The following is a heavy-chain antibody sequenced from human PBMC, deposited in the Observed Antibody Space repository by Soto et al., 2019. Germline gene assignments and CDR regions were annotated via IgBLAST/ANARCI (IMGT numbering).Heavy chain of an antibody. D-gene: IGHD1-20*01. V-gene: IGHV3-21*01. J-gene: IGHJ3*02. Sequence: EVQLVESGGGLVKPGGSLRLSCAASGFSFSRHGMNWVRQAPGKGLEWVSAVSSTSSYIYYAESVKGRFTISRDNAMNSLYLHMDSLRAEDTAVYFCARPTNWNDGVADIWGQGTMVTVSS. CDR3: ARPTNWNDGVADI. CDR1: GFSFSRHG. CDR2: VSSTSSYI.